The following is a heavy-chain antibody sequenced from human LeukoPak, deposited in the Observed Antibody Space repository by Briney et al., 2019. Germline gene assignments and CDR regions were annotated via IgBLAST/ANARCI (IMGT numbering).Heavy chain of an antibody. Sequence: ASVKVSCKASGYTFTDYFFHWVRQAPGQGLEWMGWINPNSGGTKYAQKFQGRVTVTRDTSINTAYMELRSLRPDDTAVYYCTRRDTTMVSFDYWGQGTLVTVSS. CDR2: INPNSGGT. CDR1: GYTFTDYF. V-gene: IGHV1-2*02. CDR3: TRRDTTMVSFDY. D-gene: IGHD5-18*01. J-gene: IGHJ4*02.